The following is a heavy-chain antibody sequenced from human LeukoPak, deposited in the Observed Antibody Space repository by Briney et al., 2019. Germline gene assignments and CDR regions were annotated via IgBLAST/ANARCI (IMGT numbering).Heavy chain of an antibody. Sequence: GGSLRLSCVASGFTVSNNYMSWVRQAPGKGLEWVSVIYSGGGKFYADSVKGRFTISRDNSKNTLYLQMNSLRAEDTAVYFCAKDKASYDSTAERAFDIWGQGTMVTVSS. D-gene: IGHD3-22*01. CDR3: AKDKASYDSTAERAFDI. CDR1: GFTVSNNY. V-gene: IGHV3-53*01. CDR2: IYSGGGK. J-gene: IGHJ3*02.